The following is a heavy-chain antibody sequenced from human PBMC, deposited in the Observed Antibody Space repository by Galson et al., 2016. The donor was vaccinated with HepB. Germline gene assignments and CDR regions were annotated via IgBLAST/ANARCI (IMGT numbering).Heavy chain of an antibody. V-gene: IGHV1-18*01. D-gene: IGHD2-21*02. CDR3: ARDDCGGDCQALGYFEY. Sequence: SVKVSCKASGYTFANFGITWVRQAPGQGLEWMGWIAPFNGVTHFAQKFQGRLTLTTDTPTSTASMELRSLRSDDTAVYFCARDDCGGDCQALGYFEYWGQGALVTVSS. J-gene: IGHJ4*02. CDR1: GYTFANFG. CDR2: IAPFNGVT.